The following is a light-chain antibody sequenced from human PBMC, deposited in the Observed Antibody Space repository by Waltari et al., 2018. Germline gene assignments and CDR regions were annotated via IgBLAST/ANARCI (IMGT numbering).Light chain of an antibody. CDR2: VEGSGSY. Sequence: QPVLPPSSSAYASLGLSVKLTCTLSSRHSTYITAWHHQQPGNAPRSLIKVEGSGSYNKGSGVPDRFSGSSSGADRYLTISNLQSEDEADYYCETWDSNTQGVFGGGTKLTVL. V-gene: IGLV4-60*03. J-gene: IGLJ3*02. CDR1: SRHSTYI. CDR3: ETWDSNTQGV.